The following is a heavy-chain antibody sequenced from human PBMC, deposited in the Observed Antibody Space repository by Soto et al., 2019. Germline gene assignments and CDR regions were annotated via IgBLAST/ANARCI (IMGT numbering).Heavy chain of an antibody. Sequence: SETLSLTCTFSGGSXTSISNHYCSWIRQTPGKGLEWIGYMSYSGNTNYNPSLKSRVTTSVDTAKNQFSLKLSSVTAADTAVYYCARYDGRYWGQGTLVTVSS. J-gene: IGHJ4*02. CDR1: GGSXTSISNHY. V-gene: IGHV4-59*11. CDR3: ARYDGRY. D-gene: IGHD3-16*01. CDR2: MSYSGNT.